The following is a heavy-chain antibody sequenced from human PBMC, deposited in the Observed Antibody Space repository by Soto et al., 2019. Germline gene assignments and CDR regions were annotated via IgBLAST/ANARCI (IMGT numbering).Heavy chain of an antibody. D-gene: IGHD2-8*01. CDR1: GASIISTTKY. Sequence: SETLSLTCTVSGASIISTTKYWGWVRQPPGKGLEWIGEIYHSGSTNYNPSLKSRVTISVDKSKNQFSLRLSSVTAADTAVYYCARVWVYATNWFDPWGQGTLVTVSS. CDR3: ARVWVYATNWFDP. J-gene: IGHJ5*02. V-gene: IGHV4-39*07. CDR2: IYHSGST.